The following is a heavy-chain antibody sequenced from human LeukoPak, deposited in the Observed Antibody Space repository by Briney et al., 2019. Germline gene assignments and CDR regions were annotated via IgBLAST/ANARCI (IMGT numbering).Heavy chain of an antibody. CDR2: IGTSSSTI. Sequence: GGSLRLSCAASGFSFLSHSFRWVRQSPGKGLEWVAYIGTSSSTIYQAKSVKGRFSISRDNAKNSLFLQMDSLRVEDTAVYYCARDRGTFGVVDSWGQGTLVAVSS. V-gene: IGHV3-48*04. D-gene: IGHD3-3*01. CDR1: GFSFLSHS. CDR3: ARDRGTFGVVDS. J-gene: IGHJ4*02.